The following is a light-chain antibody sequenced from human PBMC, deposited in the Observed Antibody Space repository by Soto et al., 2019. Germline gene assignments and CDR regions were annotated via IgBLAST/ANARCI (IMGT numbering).Light chain of an antibody. CDR1: SSDVGGYNY. CDR3: TSYGGSNNLI. Sequence: QSALTQPPSASGSPGQSVTISCTGTSSDVGGYNYVSWYQQHPGKAPKVMIYDVSKRPSGVPDRFSGSKSGNTASLTVSGLQAEDEADYYCTSYGGSNNLIFGGGTKLTVL. V-gene: IGLV2-8*01. J-gene: IGLJ2*01. CDR2: DVS.